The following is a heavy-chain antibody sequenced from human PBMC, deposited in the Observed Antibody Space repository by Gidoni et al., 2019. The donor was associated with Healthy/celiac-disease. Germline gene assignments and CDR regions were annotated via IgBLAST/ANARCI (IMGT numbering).Heavy chain of an antibody. CDR3: AREKDILTGYYFGYVYGMDV. J-gene: IGHJ6*02. Sequence: SNKYYADSVKGRFTISRDNSKNTLYLQMNSLRAEDTAVYYCAREKDILTGYYFGYVYGMDVWGQGTTVTVSS. V-gene: IGHV3-30-3*01. CDR2: SNK. D-gene: IGHD3-9*01.